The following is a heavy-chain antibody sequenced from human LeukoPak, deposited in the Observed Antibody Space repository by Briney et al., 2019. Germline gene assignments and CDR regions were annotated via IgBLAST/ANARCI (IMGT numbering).Heavy chain of an antibody. Sequence: SGPTLVKPTQTLTLTCSFSEFSFSTSVVGGGWVRQRPGQALEGLALIYGSGERHYTPSLKTRLSITKHTTRKQVVLIMTNVDRVDTATYYCVLSLVTGDRGSDDWGQANPLTVSS. CDR2: IYGSGER. CDR3: VLSLVTGDRGSDD. J-gene: IGHJ4*02. CDR1: EFSFSTSVVG. D-gene: IGHD7-27*01. V-gene: IGHV2-5*01.